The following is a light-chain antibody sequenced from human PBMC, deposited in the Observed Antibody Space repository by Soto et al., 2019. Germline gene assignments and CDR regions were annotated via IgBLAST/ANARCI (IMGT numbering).Light chain of an antibody. CDR2: GAS. J-gene: IGKJ4*01. V-gene: IGKV3-15*01. CDR3: QQYINLPPLT. Sequence: EIVLTQSPATLSVSPGERATLSCRASQSVSTNLVWYQQKPGQAPRLLIFGASTRATNIPARFSGNGSGTEVTLTISSLQSEYLAVYYCQQYINLPPLTFGGGTKVEIK. CDR1: QSVSTN.